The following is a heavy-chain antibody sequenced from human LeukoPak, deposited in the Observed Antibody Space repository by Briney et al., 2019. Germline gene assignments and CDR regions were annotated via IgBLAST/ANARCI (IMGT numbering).Heavy chain of an antibody. CDR3: ARVSGSDYYDSSGYYYFDY. CDR1: GFTFDDYA. Sequence: PGGSLRLSCAASGFTFDDYAMHWVRQVPGKGLEWVSAISGSGGSTYYADSVKGRFTISRDNSKNTLYLQMNSLRAEDTAVYYCARVSGSDYYDSSGYYYFDYWGQGTLVTVSS. J-gene: IGHJ4*02. D-gene: IGHD3-22*01. CDR2: ISGSGGST. V-gene: IGHV3-23*01.